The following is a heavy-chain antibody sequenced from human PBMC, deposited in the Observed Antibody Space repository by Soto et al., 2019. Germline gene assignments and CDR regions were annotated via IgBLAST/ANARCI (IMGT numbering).Heavy chain of an antibody. CDR1: GGSISSYY. D-gene: IGHD2-15*01. V-gene: IGHV4-59*08. Sequence: PSETLSLTCTVSGGSISSYYWSWIRQPPGKGLEWIGYIYYSGSTNYNPSLKSRVTISVDTSKNQFSLKLSSVTAADTAVYYCARHPFYCSGGSCPELSDYYYYMDVWGKGTTVTVSS. CDR2: IYYSGST. CDR3: ARHPFYCSGGSCPELSDYYYYMDV. J-gene: IGHJ6*03.